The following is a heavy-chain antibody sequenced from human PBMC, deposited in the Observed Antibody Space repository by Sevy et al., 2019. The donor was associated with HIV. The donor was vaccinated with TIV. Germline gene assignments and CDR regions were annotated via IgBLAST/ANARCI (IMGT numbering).Heavy chain of an antibody. Sequence: GGSLRLSCAASGFTFSSYAMSWVRQAPGKGLEWVSAISGSGGSTYYADSVKGRFTISRDNSKNTLYLQMNSLRAEDTAVYYCAKDLDIVVVPAAIEETYNWFDPWGQGTLVTASS. V-gene: IGHV3-23*01. CDR3: AKDLDIVVVPAAIEETYNWFDP. CDR1: GFTFSSYA. J-gene: IGHJ5*02. CDR2: ISGSGGST. D-gene: IGHD2-2*02.